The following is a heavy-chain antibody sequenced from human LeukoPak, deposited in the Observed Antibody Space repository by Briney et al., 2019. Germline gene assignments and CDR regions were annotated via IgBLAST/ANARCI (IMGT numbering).Heavy chain of an antibody. CDR3: ARRALTSYMDV. V-gene: IGHV1-18*01. Sequence: GASVKVSCKASGYTFSNSGISWVRQAPGQGLEWMGWISTNSGTTNYAHNLQGRLTMTTDTSTSTAYMELRNLKSDDTAVYYCARRALTSYMDVWGKGTTVTISS. J-gene: IGHJ6*03. CDR1: GYTFSNSG. CDR2: ISTNSGTT.